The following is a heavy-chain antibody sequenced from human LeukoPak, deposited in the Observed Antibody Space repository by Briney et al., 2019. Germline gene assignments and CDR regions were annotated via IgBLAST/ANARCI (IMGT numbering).Heavy chain of an antibody. V-gene: IGHV4-30-2*01. CDR1: GGSISSGGYY. CDR2: IYHSGST. J-gene: IGHJ3*02. D-gene: IGHD6-25*01. Sequence: PSETLSLTCTVSGGSISSGGYYWSWIRQPPGKGLEWIGYIYHSGSTYYNPSLKSRVTISVDRSKNQFSLKLSSVTAADTAVYYCARDRGSGFDYKDAFDIWGQGTMVTVSS. CDR3: ARDRGSGFDYKDAFDI.